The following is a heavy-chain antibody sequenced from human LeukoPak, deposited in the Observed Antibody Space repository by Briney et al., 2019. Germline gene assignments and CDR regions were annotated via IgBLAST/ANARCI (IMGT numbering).Heavy chain of an antibody. Sequence: PGGSLRLSCAASGFAFSRNWMHWVRQAPGKGLVWVSRINSDGSATHYADSVKGRFTISRDNAKNTLYLQMNSLRAEDTAVYYCATDSDSGGWSTFDYWGQGTLVTVSS. V-gene: IGHV3-74*01. J-gene: IGHJ4*02. CDR1: GFAFSRNW. D-gene: IGHD6-19*01. CDR2: INSDGSAT. CDR3: ATDSDSGGWSTFDY.